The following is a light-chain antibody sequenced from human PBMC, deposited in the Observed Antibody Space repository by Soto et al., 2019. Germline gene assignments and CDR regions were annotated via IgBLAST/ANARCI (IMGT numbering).Light chain of an antibody. CDR3: QQYYTWPLT. Sequence: EIVRTQSPATLYVSPGERVTLSCRASQSVGTNLAWYHQKPGQAPSLLIYGASTRASGFPARFSGSGSGTQFTLTSSSLQSDDFVLYYCQQYYTWPLTFGGGTKVEIK. CDR2: GAS. J-gene: IGKJ4*01. CDR1: QSVGTN. V-gene: IGKV3-15*01.